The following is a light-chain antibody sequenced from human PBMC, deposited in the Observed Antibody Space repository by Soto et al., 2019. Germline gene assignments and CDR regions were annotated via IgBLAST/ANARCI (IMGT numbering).Light chain of an antibody. V-gene: IGKV1-5*01. CDR2: DAS. Sequence: DIQMTQSPSTLSASVGDRVTITCRASQSISSWLAWYQQKPGKAPKLLIYDASNLENGVPSRFSGSGSGTDFTLTISSLQAEDVAVYYCQQYYSTPLTFGGGTKVEIK. J-gene: IGKJ4*01. CDR1: QSISSW. CDR3: QQYYSTPLT.